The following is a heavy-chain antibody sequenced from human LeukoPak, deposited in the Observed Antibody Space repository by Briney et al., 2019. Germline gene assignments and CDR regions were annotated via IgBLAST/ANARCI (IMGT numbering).Heavy chain of an antibody. D-gene: IGHD3-22*01. CDR1: GGSISSSSYY. CDR3: ARGAYYYDSSGYFHPFWYFDY. J-gene: IGHJ4*02. CDR2: IYYSGST. V-gene: IGHV4-39*07. Sequence: PETLSLTCTVSGGSISSSSYYWGWIRQPPGKGLEWIGSIYYSGSTYYNPSLKSRVTISADTSKNQFSLKLSSVTAADTAVYYCARGAYYYDSSGYFHPFWYFDYWGRGTLVTVSS.